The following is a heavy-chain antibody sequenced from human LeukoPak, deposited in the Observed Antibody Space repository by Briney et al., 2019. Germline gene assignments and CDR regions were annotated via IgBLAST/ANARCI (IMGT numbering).Heavy chain of an antibody. D-gene: IGHD6-13*01. J-gene: IGHJ4*02. CDR2: IYYSGST. V-gene: IGHV4-39*01. CDR1: GGSISSSSYY. CDR3: ARSRQLAGFDY. Sequence: SETLSLTCTVSGGSISSSSYYWGWIRQPPGKGLEWIGSIYYSGSTYYNPSLKSRVTISVDTSKNQFTLKLSSVTAADTAVYYCARSRQLAGFDYWGQGTLVTVSS.